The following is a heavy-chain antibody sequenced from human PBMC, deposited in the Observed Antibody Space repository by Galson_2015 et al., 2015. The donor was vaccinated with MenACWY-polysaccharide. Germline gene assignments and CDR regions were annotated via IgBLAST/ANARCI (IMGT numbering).Heavy chain of an antibody. J-gene: IGHJ4*02. CDR2: ISNSGGIT. Sequence: SLRLSCAASGFTFSSYAMTWVRQAPGKGLEWVSGISNSGGITYYVDSVKGRFTISRDNSKNTLYLQMNSLRAEGTAIYYCAKAKWGSGWYEDYWGQGTLVTVSS. CDR3: AKAKWGSGWYEDY. D-gene: IGHD6-19*01. CDR1: GFTFSSYA. V-gene: IGHV3-23*01.